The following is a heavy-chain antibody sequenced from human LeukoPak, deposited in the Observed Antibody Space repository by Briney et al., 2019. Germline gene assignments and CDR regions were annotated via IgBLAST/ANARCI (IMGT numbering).Heavy chain of an antibody. CDR3: AKDTKGEGAFDY. Sequence: GRSLRLSCAASGFTFDDYAMRWVRQAPGKGLEWVSGISWNSGSIGYADSVKGRFTISRDNAKNSLYLQMNSLRAEDTALYYCAKDTKGEGAFDYWGQGTLVTVSS. CDR1: GFTFDDYA. J-gene: IGHJ4*02. CDR2: ISWNSGSI. D-gene: IGHD3-16*01. V-gene: IGHV3-9*01.